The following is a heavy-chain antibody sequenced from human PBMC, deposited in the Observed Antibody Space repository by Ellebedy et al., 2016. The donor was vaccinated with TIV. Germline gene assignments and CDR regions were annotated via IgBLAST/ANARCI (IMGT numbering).Heavy chain of an antibody. J-gene: IGHJ4*02. CDR1: GFTFSSYS. D-gene: IGHD3-10*01. CDR2: ISSSSTTI. Sequence: GGSLRLSCAASGFTFSSYSMNWVRQAPGKGLEWVSYISSSSTTIYYADSVKGRFTISRDNAKNSLYLQMNSLRAEDTAVYYCARDSSCGAPFGECGPDYWGQGTLVTVSS. CDR3: ARDSSCGAPFGECGPDY. V-gene: IGHV3-48*04.